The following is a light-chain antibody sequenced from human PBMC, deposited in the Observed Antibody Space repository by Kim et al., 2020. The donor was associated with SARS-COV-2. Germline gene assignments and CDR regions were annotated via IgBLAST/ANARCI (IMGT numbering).Light chain of an antibody. CDR1: SSDVGSYNL. V-gene: IGLV2-23*02. J-gene: IGLJ3*02. Sequence: GQSTTIPCTGTSSDVGSYNLVSWYQQHPGKAPKLMIYEVSQRPSGVSNRFSGSKSGNTASLTISGLQAEDEADYYCCSYAGSSTWVFGGGTQLTVL. CDR2: EVS. CDR3: CSYAGSSTWV.